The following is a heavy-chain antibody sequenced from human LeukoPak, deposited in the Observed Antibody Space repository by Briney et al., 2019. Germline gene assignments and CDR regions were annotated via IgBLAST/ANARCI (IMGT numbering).Heavy chain of an antibody. CDR3: VSSSPRYCTGGTCYSSRGFDY. V-gene: IGHV4-39*01. CDR1: GGSISSSNYY. D-gene: IGHD2-15*01. J-gene: IGHJ4*02. CDR2: IYYSGST. Sequence: SESLSLTCTVSGGSISSSNYYWGWIRLPPGKGLEWIGSIYYSGSTYYNPSLKSRVTISVDTAKNRFALKLSPVTTADTAVYYCVSSSPRYCTGGTCYSSRGFDYWGQGALVTVSS.